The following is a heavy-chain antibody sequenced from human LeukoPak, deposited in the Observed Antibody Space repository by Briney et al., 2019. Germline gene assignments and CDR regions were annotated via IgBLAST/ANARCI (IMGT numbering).Heavy chain of an antibody. V-gene: IGHV3-23*01. J-gene: IGHJ6*02. CDR3: ARDYFYGLDV. CDR1: GFTFRNYA. Sequence: GGSLRLSCAASGFTFRNYAISWVRQAPGKGLGWVSSISASGGSTYYADSVKGRFTISRDNSKGTLYLQMNSLRAEDTAVYYCARDYFYGLDVWGQGTTVTVSS. CDR2: ISASGGST.